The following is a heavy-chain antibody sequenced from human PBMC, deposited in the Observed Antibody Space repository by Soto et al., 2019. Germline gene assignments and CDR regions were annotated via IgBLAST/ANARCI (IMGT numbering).Heavy chain of an antibody. CDR2: INHSGST. Sequence: SGTLSLTCAVYGGSFSGYYWSWIRQPPGKGLEWIGEINHSGSTNYNPSLKSRVTISVDTSKNQFSLKLSSVTAADTAVYYCARARSPPNFGEVWGQGTLVTVSS. V-gene: IGHV4-34*01. CDR3: ARARSPPNFGEV. CDR1: GGSFSGYY. D-gene: IGHD3-10*01. J-gene: IGHJ4*02.